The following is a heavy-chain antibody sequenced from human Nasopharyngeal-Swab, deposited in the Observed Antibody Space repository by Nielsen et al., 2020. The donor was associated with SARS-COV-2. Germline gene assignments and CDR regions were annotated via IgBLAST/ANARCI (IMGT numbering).Heavy chain of an antibody. V-gene: IGHV3-23*01. CDR1: GFTFSTYA. D-gene: IGHD3-22*01. CDR3: AKDLAYYYHNGHYRPSAGNYFDP. J-gene: IGHJ5*02. Sequence: GESLKISCAASGFTFSTYAMSWVRQAPGKGLEWVSGISGSGGNTFYADSVKGRWTISRDNSKNTLYLQMDSLRAEDTALYYCAKDLAYYYHNGHYRPSAGNYFDPWGQGTLVTVSS. CDR2: ISGSGGNT.